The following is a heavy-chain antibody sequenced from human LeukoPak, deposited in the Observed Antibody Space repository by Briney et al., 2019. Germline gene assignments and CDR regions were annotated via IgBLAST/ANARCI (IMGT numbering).Heavy chain of an antibody. V-gene: IGHV1-18*01. D-gene: IGHD2-15*01. Sequence: ASVKVSCKASGYTFTSYGVSWVRQAPGQGPEWMGWISVYNGNTNYAQRLQGRVTMTTDTSTSTAYMELRSLRSDDTAVYYCARGYCSGGRCYDMLNYQYGMDVWGQGTTVTVSS. CDR3: ARGYCSGGRCYDMLNYQYGMDV. CDR2: ISVYNGNT. J-gene: IGHJ6*02. CDR1: GYTFTSYG.